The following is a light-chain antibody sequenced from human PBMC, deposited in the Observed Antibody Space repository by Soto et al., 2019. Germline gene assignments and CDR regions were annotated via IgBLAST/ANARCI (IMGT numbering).Light chain of an antibody. J-gene: IGKJ1*01. CDR2: GAS. Sequence: EVVMTHSPATLSVSPGERATLSCRASQAVNSNLAWYQQKPGQAPRLLIYGASTRASDIPARFSGSGSETEFTLTISSLQSEDFAVYYCQHYSNWQQWAFGQGTRVESK. V-gene: IGKV3-15*01. CDR3: QHYSNWQQWA. CDR1: QAVNSN.